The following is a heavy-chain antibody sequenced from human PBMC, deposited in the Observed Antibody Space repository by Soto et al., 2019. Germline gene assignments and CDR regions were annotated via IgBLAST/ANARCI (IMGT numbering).Heavy chain of an antibody. V-gene: IGHV4-30-4*01. J-gene: IGHJ4*02. CDR3: ARGPSGDKIDY. CDR1: GGSIISAAYC. D-gene: IGHD7-27*01. Sequence: PSETLCVTCTVSGGSIISAAYCWSRIRQSPDKGLEWIGHIYDGGTTYSSPSLKGRVTISADTSETQFSLKLSSVSAADTAVYYCARGPSGDKIDYWGQGIQVTVSS. CDR2: IYDGGTT.